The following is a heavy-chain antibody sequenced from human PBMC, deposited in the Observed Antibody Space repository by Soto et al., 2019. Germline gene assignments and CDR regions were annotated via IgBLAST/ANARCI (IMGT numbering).Heavy chain of an antibody. V-gene: IGHV4-39*01. CDR1: GGSITFNEY. J-gene: IGHJ4*02. D-gene: IGHD2-15*01. Sequence: SETLSLTCSVSGGSITFNEYLGWIRQPPGKGLEWIGSIYLDGSTYYSPSLRSRVAISVDTSKNQFSLKVGSVTAADAAIYYCARHDPPYADYSFDFDLWGRGTLVTVSS. CDR3: ARHDPPYADYSFDFDL. CDR2: IYLDGST.